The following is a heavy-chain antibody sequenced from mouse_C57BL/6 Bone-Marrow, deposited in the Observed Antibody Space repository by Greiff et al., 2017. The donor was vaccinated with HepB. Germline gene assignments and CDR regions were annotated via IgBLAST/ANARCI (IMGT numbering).Heavy chain of an antibody. J-gene: IGHJ1*03. CDR2: LSNDGSN. Sequence: EVKLMESGPGLAKPSPSLSLTCSVTGYSITSGYYWNWIRQTPGNQQEWMGYLSNDGSNNYNPTLKNRIPITPDKSKNPFFLKLSSVTTEDTATYFCALIMTTVVAAGDWYFDVWGTGTTVTVSS. CDR3: ALIMTTVVAAGDWYFDV. CDR1: GYSITSGYY. D-gene: IGHD1-1*01. V-gene: IGHV3-6*01.